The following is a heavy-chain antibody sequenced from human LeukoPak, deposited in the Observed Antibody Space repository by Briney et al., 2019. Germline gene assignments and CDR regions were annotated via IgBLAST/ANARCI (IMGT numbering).Heavy chain of an antibody. Sequence: PSETLSLTCAVYGGSSSGYYWSWIRQPPGKGLEWIGEINHSGSTNYNPSLKSRVTISLDTSKNQFSLKLSSVTAADTAVYYCVRDYDSSGSFDYWGQGTLVTVSS. CDR2: INHSGST. CDR3: VRDYDSSGSFDY. D-gene: IGHD3-22*01. CDR1: GGSSSGYY. V-gene: IGHV4-34*01. J-gene: IGHJ4*02.